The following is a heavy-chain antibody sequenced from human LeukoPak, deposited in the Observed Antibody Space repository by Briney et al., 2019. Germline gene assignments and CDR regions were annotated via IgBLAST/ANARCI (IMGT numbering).Heavy chain of an antibody. CDR3: AIGGTVTLRLFDY. Sequence: PSETLSLTCAVYGGSFSGYYWSWIRQPPGKGLEWIGEINHSGSTNYNPSLKGRVTISVDTSKNQFSLKLSSVTAADTAVYYCAIGGTVTLRLFDYWGQGTLVTVSS. D-gene: IGHD4-11*01. CDR1: GGSFSGYY. V-gene: IGHV4-34*01. J-gene: IGHJ4*02. CDR2: INHSGST.